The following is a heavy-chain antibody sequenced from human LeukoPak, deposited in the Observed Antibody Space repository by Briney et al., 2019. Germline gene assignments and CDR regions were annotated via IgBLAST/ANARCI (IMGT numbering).Heavy chain of an antibody. D-gene: IGHD3-3*01. CDR2: IYPGDSGT. CDR1: GYSFTSYW. Sequence: GESLKISCKGSGYSFTSYWIGWVRQMPGKGLEWMGIIYPGDSGTRYSPSFQGQVTISADKSISTAYLQWSSLKASDTAMYYCARRAPGGFLTLGAFDIWGQGTMVTVSS. V-gene: IGHV5-51*01. CDR3: ARRAPGGFLTLGAFDI. J-gene: IGHJ3*02.